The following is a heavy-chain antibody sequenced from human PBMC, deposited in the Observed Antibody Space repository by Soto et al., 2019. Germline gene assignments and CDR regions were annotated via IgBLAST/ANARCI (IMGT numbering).Heavy chain of an antibody. CDR2: IYNSGST. J-gene: IGHJ4*02. CDR3: TRGRMTTLD. V-gene: IGHV4-61*01. CDR1: GGSVSSANNY. Sequence: QVQLQESGPGLVKPWETLSLTCSVSGGSVSSANNYWRWVRQPPGKGLEWIGYIYNSGSTNYNPSLTRRVTISVDTSKNQFSLKLSSVTAADTAVYYCTRGRMTTLDWGQGTLVTVSS. D-gene: IGHD3-16*01.